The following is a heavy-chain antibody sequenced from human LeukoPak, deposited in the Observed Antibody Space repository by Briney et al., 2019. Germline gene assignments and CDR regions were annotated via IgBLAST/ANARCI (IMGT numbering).Heavy chain of an antibody. CDR3: ASFTSSWHP. CDR1: GFTVSGDN. D-gene: IGHD6-13*01. J-gene: IGHJ1*01. Sequence: GGSLRLSCAASGFTVSGDNMSWVRQSQAKGLEWVATFHSGGDTYYADSVKGRFTISRDDSKNMVYLQMNNLRVEDTALYYCASFTSSWHPWGQGTPVTVSS. V-gene: IGHV3-66*01. CDR2: FHSGGDT.